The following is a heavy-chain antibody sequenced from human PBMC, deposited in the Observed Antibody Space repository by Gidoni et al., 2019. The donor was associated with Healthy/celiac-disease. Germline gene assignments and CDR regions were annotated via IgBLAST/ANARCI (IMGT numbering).Heavy chain of an antibody. Sequence: QVQLVQSGAEVKKPGASVKVSCKASGYTFTSYAMHWVRQAPGQRLEWMGWINAGNGNTKYSQKFQGRVTITRDTSASTAYMELSSLRSEDTAVYYCARVKNRGQWLVPLDYWGQGTLVTVSS. CDR3: ARVKNRGQWLVPLDY. D-gene: IGHD6-19*01. V-gene: IGHV1-3*01. CDR1: GYTFTSYA. CDR2: INAGNGNT. J-gene: IGHJ4*02.